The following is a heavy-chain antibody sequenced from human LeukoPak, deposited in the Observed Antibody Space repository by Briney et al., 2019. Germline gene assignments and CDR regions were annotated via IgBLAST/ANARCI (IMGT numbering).Heavy chain of an antibody. Sequence: GGSLRLSCAASGFTFSSYAMNWVRQAPGKGLEWVSAISGSGGTTYYADSVKGRFTISRDNSKNTLYLQMNSLRAEDTAVYYCTKHSTGGPHYWGQGTLVTVSS. CDR1: GFTFSSYA. CDR3: TKHSTGGPHY. J-gene: IGHJ4*02. D-gene: IGHD7-27*01. CDR2: ISGSGGTT. V-gene: IGHV3-23*01.